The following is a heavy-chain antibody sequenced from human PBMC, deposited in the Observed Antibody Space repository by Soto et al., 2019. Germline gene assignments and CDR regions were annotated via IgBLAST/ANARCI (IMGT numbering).Heavy chain of an antibody. D-gene: IGHD4-17*01. J-gene: IGHJ4*02. V-gene: IGHV1-69*06. CDR2: TNGNLGTG. Sequence: QVQLVQSGAEVKKPGSSVKVSCKASGGTFSSYPISWVRQAPGQGLEWMGGTNGNLGTGNYAQKFQGRLTITTDKSTNTAYMELSSLRSEDTAVYYCATRGSHGYFPYFDNWGQGTLVTVSS. CDR1: GGTFSSYP. CDR3: ATRGSHGYFPYFDN.